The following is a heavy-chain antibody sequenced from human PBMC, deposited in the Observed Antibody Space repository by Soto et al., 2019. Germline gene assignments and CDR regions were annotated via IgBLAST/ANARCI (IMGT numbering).Heavy chain of an antibody. D-gene: IGHD3-16*01. Sequence: PSETPSLTCTVSGGSVSSGDYYGSWIRQPPGKGLEWIGYIYYSGSTYYNPSLKSRVTISVDTSKNQFSLKLSSVTAADTAVYYCARQVYVTTFDPWGQGTMVTSPQ. J-gene: IGHJ5*02. CDR1: GGSVSSGDYY. V-gene: IGHV4-30-4*01. CDR3: ARQVYVTTFDP. CDR2: IYYSGST.